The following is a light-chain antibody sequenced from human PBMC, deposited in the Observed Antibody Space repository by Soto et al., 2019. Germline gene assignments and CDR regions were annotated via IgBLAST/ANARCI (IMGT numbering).Light chain of an antibody. CDR1: QVIRND. Sequence: IQMSQCPSSLSVSVGDRVTITCRASQVIRNDLSEYQQKPGKAPKRLIYAASSLHSGVPSRFSGSASGTEFTLAISGLQPEHFATYYCQQHQIYCSVGQGTKV. V-gene: IGKV1-17*01. J-gene: IGKJ1*01. CDR3: QQHQIYCS. CDR2: AAS.